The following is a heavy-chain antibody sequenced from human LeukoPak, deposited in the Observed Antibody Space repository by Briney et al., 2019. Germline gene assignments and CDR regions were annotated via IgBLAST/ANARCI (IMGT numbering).Heavy chain of an antibody. CDR2: MNPNSGNT. CDR1: GYTFSSYD. D-gene: IGHD4-17*01. CDR3: ARGRNGDSDY. Sequence: ASVKVSCKASGYTFSSYDIHWVRQAPGQGLEWMGWMNPNSGNTGYAQKFQGRVTMTRTPSISTAYMELRNPRSDDTAVYYCARGRNGDSDYWGQGTLVTVSS. J-gene: IGHJ4*02. V-gene: IGHV1-8*01.